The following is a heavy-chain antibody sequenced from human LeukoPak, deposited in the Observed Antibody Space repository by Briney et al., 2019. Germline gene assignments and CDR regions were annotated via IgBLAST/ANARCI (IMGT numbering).Heavy chain of an antibody. V-gene: IGHV2-5*02. CDR2: IYWDDDE. CDR3: AHSGLPAATFDY. D-gene: IGHD6-13*01. J-gene: IGHJ4*02. Sequence: SGPTLVKPTQTLTLTCTFSGFSLSTRGVGVGWIRQPPGKALEWLAVIYWDDDERYSPSLKSRLTITKDTSKNQVVLTMTNMDPVDTATYYCAHSGLPAATFDYWGQGTLVTVSS. CDR1: GFSLSTRGVG.